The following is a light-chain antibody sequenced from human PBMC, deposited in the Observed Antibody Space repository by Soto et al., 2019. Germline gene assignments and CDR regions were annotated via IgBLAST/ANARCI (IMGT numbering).Light chain of an antibody. Sequence: AVMTQSPLSLPVTLGQPASISCRSNQSLLHSDGIAYFSWFQQRPGRSPRRLIYKVSNRDSGVPARVSGSGSGTDFALKISRVEAEDVGVYYCMQGTHWPITFGQGTRLEIK. V-gene: IGKV2-30*02. CDR1: QSLLHSDGIAY. J-gene: IGKJ5*01. CDR2: KVS. CDR3: MQGTHWPIT.